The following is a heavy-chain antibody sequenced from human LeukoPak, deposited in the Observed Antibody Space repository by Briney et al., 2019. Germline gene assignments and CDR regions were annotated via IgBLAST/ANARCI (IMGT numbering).Heavy chain of an antibody. D-gene: IGHD6-19*01. J-gene: IGHJ4*02. V-gene: IGHV4-59*08. Sequence: SETLSLTCTVSGGSISSYYWSWIRQPRGKGLEWIGCIYYSGSTNYNPSLKSRVTISVDTSKNQFSLKLSSVTAADTAVYYCATQSYSSGWTLWDWGQGTLVTVSS. CDR2: IYYSGST. CDR3: ATQSYSSGWTLWD. CDR1: GGSISSYY.